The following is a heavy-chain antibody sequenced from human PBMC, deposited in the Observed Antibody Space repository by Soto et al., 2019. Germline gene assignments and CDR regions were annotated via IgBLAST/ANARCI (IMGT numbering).Heavy chain of an antibody. V-gene: IGHV3-7*01. Sequence: EVQLAESGGGLVQPGGSLRLSCAASGFTFRNYWMSWVRQAPGKGLEWVANIKQDGTEKNYVDSVRGRFTISRDNAKNSLDLQMNSLTAEDTAVYYCASVAIRGQGTLVTVSS. CDR2: IKQDGTEK. J-gene: IGHJ4*02. D-gene: IGHD5-12*01. CDR3: ASVAI. CDR1: GFTFRNYW.